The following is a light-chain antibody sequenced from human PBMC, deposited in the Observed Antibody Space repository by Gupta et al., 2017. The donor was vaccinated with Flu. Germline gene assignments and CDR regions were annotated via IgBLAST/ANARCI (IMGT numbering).Light chain of an antibody. CDR2: DTT. CDR3: LLSYNGPRV. J-gene: IGLJ3*02. CDR1: TGAVATSHY. Sequence: QTVVTQEPSLTVSPGGTVTLSCGSSTGAVATSHYAYWFQQKPGHSPRTLIYDTTKTPARTPARFSGSPLGGKAALTLSGAQADDEDYYYCLLSYNGPRVFGGGTKVTVL. V-gene: IGLV7-46*01.